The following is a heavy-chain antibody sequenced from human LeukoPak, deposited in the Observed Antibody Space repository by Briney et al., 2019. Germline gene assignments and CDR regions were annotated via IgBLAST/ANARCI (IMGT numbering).Heavy chain of an antibody. CDR3: ARSLRETNYYDSSGYYPYCFAC. V-gene: IGHV1-18*01. D-gene: IGHD3-22*01. J-gene: IGHJ4*02. CDR1: GYAFTSYG. CDR2: ISAYNGNT. Sequence: SVRVSCKASGYAFTSYGISWVRPAPGQGLEWMGWISAYNGNTNYAQKLQGRVTMTTDTSTSTAYMELRSLRSDDTAVYYCARSLRETNYYDSSGYYPYCFACGGQPSPVTVSS.